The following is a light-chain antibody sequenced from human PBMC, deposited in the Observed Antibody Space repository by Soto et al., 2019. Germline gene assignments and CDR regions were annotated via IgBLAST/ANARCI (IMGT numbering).Light chain of an antibody. CDR1: QGIKKY. J-gene: IGKJ1*01. Sequence: DIQMTQSPSSLSASLGDGVTITCRASQGIKKYVAWYQQKPGKVPKLLIYAASSLQSGVPSRFSGSGSGTDFTLTISSLQPEDVATYYCQKYDTVPWAFGQGTKVDIK. CDR2: AAS. V-gene: IGKV1-27*01. CDR3: QKYDTVPWA.